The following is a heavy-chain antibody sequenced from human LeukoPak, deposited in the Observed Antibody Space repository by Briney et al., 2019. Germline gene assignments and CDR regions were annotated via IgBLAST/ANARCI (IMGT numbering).Heavy chain of an antibody. CDR1: GFTFDDYA. Sequence: GGSLRLSCAASGFTFDDYAMHWVRQAPGKGLEWVSGISWNSGSIGYADSVKGRFTISGDNAKNSLYLQMNSLGAEDTALYYCAKDSQWLVRGGYFDYWGQGTLVTVSS. V-gene: IGHV3-9*01. CDR3: AKDSQWLVRGGYFDY. CDR2: ISWNSGSI. J-gene: IGHJ4*03. D-gene: IGHD6-19*01.